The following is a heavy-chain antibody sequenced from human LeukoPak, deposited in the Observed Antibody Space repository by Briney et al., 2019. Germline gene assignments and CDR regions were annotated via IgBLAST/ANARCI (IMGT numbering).Heavy chain of an antibody. Sequence: GGSLRLSCVDSGFTFSNSWMSWVRQAPGRGLEWVATSNADGSEEFYVESVKGRFTISRDNARNSLFLHMDSLRAEDTAVYYCARDRAYGTFDYWGQGTLVTVSS. CDR1: GFTFSNSW. J-gene: IGHJ4*02. CDR2: SNADGSEE. CDR3: ARDRAYGTFDY. D-gene: IGHD4-17*01. V-gene: IGHV3-7*01.